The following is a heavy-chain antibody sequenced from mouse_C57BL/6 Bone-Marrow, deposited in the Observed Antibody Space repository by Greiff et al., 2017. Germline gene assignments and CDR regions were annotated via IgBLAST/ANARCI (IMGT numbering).Heavy chain of an antibody. J-gene: IGHJ2*01. Sequence: VQLQQSGPELVKPGASVKISCKASGYEFSSSWMNWVKQRPGKGLEWIGRIYPGDGDANYNGKFKGKATLTADQSSSTAYMQLRSLTSEDSAVYFCARRGTTVVAFDYWGQGTTLTVSS. CDR1: GYEFSSSW. CDR2: IYPGDGDA. D-gene: IGHD1-1*01. V-gene: IGHV1-82*01. CDR3: ARRGTTVVAFDY.